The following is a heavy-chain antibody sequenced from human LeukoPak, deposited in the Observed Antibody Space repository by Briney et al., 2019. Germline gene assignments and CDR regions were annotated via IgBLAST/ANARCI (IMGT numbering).Heavy chain of an antibody. Sequence: PSETLSLTCAVYGGSFSGYYWSWIRQPPGKGLEWIGEINHSGSTNYNPSLKSRVTISVDTSKNQFSLKLSSVTAADTAVYYCAREGSIVATSYDYWGQGTLDTVSS. V-gene: IGHV4-34*01. CDR3: AREGSIVATSYDY. D-gene: IGHD5-12*01. CDR1: GGSFSGYY. J-gene: IGHJ4*02. CDR2: INHSGST.